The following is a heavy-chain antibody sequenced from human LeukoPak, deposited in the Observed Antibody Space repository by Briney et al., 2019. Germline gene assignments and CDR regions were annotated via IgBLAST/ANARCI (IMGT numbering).Heavy chain of an antibody. Sequence: GGSLRLSCTVSGFTFRDNAMSWVRQAPGKGLEWVGVIRNNDYGRTAEYVASAKGRFTISRDDSRGIVYLQMSSLRTEDTGVYYCARGGEVPGIYNYDYMDVWGQGTAVTVSS. CDR2: IRNNDYGRTA. V-gene: IGHV3-49*04. D-gene: IGHD2-2*01. CDR3: ARGGEVPGIYNYDYMDV. J-gene: IGHJ6*03. CDR1: GFTFRDNA.